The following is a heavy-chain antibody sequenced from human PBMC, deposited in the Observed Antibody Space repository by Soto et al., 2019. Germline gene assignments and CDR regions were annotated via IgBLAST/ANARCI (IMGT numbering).Heavy chain of an antibody. J-gene: IGHJ4*02. CDR3: AAGGIDYYGSGSYAYYFDY. CDR2: IIPIFGTA. CDR1: GGTFSSYA. D-gene: IGHD3-10*01. Sequence: QVQLVQSGAEVKKPGSSVKVSCKASGGTFSSYAISWVRQAPGQGLEWMGGIIPIFGTANYAQKFQGRVKITADESTSTAYMELSSLRSEDTAVYYCAAGGIDYYGSGSYAYYFDYWGQGTLVTVSS. V-gene: IGHV1-69*01.